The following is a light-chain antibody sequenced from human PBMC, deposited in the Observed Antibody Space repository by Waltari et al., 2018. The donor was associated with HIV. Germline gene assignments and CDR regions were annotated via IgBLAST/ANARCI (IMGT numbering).Light chain of an antibody. CDR1: GGHSSYI. V-gene: IGLV4-60*03. Sequence: QPVLSQQSSASHSLGSSATLTCTLSGGHSSYILAWHQQQHGKAPRYLMMLEGSGRCNNGSGVPYRFSGSSSGTDRYLTISNLQTEDEADYYCETWDSNTVVFGGGTKLTVL. CDR2: LEGSGRC. J-gene: IGLJ2*01. CDR3: ETWDSNTVV.